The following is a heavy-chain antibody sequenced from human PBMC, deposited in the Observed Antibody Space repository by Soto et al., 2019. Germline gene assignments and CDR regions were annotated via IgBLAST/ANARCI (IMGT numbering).Heavy chain of an antibody. CDR3: ARALFYSDSDGYYFEFDY. D-gene: IGHD3-22*01. V-gene: IGHV2-26*01. Sequence: SGPTLVNPAETITLTCSVSGFSLTDTRMGVSWIRQAPGKTLEWLAHIISNDDKSYSTSLKSRLTISKDTSKSQVVLRMTNMDPVDTGRYYCARALFYSDSDGYYFEFDYWGPGTLVTVSS. CDR2: IISNDDK. CDR1: GFSLTDTRMG. J-gene: IGHJ4*02.